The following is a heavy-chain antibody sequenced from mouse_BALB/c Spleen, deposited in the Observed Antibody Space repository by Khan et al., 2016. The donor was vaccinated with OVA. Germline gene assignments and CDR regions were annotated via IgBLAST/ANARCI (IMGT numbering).Heavy chain of an antibody. Sequence: QVQLKQSGPEVVKPGASVKMSCKASGYNFIRNYVHWVKQRPGQGHDWIGWSYTGDGRTKYNEKFKGKNTLTADNSSPIADLLLSSLPSVVSAIYFFAIGYCGSYWCFDVLRSATTVTVSS. CDR2: SYTGDGRT. CDR3: AIGYCGSYWCFDV. V-gene: IGHV1S56*01. D-gene: IGHD1-1*01. CDR1: GYNFIRNY. J-gene: IGHJ1*01.